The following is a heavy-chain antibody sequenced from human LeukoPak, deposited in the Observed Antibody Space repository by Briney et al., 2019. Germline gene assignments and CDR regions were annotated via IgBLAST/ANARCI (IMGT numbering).Heavy chain of an antibody. V-gene: IGHV3-30*09. CDR3: ATVDDLDAFCI. CDR1: GFTFSNHA. J-gene: IGHJ3*02. D-gene: IGHD2-2*03. CDR2: ISDAGTSK. Sequence: PGGSLRLSCVASGFTFSNHAIHWVRQAPGKGLEWVAVISDAGTSKYYADSVKGRFAISRDNSKNTLYFQINSLRPEDTALYFCATVDDLDAFCIWGQGTLVTASS.